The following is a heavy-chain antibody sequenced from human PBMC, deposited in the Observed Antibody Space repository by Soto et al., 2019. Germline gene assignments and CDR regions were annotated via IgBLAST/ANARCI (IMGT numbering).Heavy chain of an antibody. CDR3: ARVADEYGDLDY. CDR1: GGSISSYY. Sequence: PSETLSLTCTVSGGSISSYYWSWIRQPPGKGLEWIGYIYYSGSTNYNPSLKSRVTISVDTSKNQFSLKLSSVTAADTAVYYCARVADEYGDLDYWGQGTLVTVSS. V-gene: IGHV4-59*01. CDR2: IYYSGST. D-gene: IGHD4-17*01. J-gene: IGHJ4*02.